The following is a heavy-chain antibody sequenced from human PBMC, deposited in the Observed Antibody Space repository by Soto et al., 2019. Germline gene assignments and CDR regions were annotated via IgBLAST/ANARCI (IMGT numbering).Heavy chain of an antibody. CDR1: VGTFSSYA. Sequence: GPSVTVSCKASVGTFSSYAIRWVRQAPGQGLEWMGGIIPIFGTANYAQKFQGRVTITADESTSTAYMELSSLRSEDTAVYYCARGLSEMTGGFDYWGQGTLVTVSS. CDR2: IIPIFGTA. V-gene: IGHV1-69*13. D-gene: IGHD3-10*01. J-gene: IGHJ4*02. CDR3: ARGLSEMTGGFDY.